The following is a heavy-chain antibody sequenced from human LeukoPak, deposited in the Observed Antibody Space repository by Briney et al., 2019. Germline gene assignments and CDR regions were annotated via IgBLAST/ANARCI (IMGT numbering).Heavy chain of an antibody. D-gene: IGHD5-12*01. V-gene: IGHV3-7*01. Sequence: PGRSLRLSCAASGFTFSSYGMHWVRQAPGKGLEWVANIKQDGSEKYYVDSVKGRFTISRDNAKNSLYLQMNSLRAEDTAVYYCAREDIVESADFDYWGQGTLVTVSS. CDR1: GFTFSSYG. CDR2: IKQDGSEK. J-gene: IGHJ4*02. CDR3: AREDIVESADFDY.